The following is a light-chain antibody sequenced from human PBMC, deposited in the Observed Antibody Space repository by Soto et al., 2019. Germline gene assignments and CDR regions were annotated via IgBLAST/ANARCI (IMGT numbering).Light chain of an antibody. V-gene: IGKV3-20*01. CDR1: QSVRSNF. CDR2: DAS. Sequence: EIVLTQSPGTLSLSPGERATLSCRASQSVRSNFLAWYQQKPGQTPRLLIYDASSRATGIPDRISGSGSGTDFTLTISRLEPEDFAVYYCQQYGGAPFTFGPGTKVDIK. CDR3: QQYGGAPFT. J-gene: IGKJ3*01.